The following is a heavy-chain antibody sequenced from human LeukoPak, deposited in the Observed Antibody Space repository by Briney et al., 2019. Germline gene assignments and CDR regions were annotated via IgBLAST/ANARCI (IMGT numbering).Heavy chain of an antibody. CDR2: SQNKDYAYST. D-gene: IGHD3-22*01. V-gene: IGHV3-72*01. J-gene: IGHJ4*02. CDR3: TRIFYYGTRGYYPDF. CDR1: GFTFSDHH. Sequence: GGSPRLSRAASGFTFSDHHMDWVRQAPGKGLEWSGRSQNKDYAYSTVYAASVKGRFTFSRDDPKNSLYLQMNSLTTEDTAVYYCTRIFYYGTRGYYPDFWGQGTLVTVSS.